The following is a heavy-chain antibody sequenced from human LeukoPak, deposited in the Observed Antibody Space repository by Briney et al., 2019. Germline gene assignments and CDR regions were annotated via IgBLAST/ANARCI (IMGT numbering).Heavy chain of an antibody. Sequence: GGSLRLSCSASGFTFSSYPMSWVRQAPGKGLEWVSYISSSTTYIYYADSVKGRFTISRDNAKNSLYLQMNSLRAEDTAIYYCARVRGLEWLLKHLDSWGQGTLVTVSS. J-gene: IGHJ4*02. CDR3: ARVRGLEWLLKHLDS. D-gene: IGHD3-3*01. V-gene: IGHV3-21*01. CDR1: GFTFSSYP. CDR2: ISSSTTYI.